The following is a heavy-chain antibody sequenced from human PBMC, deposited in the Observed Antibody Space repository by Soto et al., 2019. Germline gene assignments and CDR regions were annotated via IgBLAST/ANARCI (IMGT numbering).Heavy chain of an antibody. V-gene: IGHV3-23*01. CDR1: GFTFSCIA. CDR3: ARARCGGRCYYAMGV. Sequence: EVQMLESGGGLVHPGGSLRLSCAASGFTFSCIAMSWVRQAPGKGLQWVSRIRDNGGSADYADSVKGRFTISRDKSKNTLYLQMSSLRAEDTAVYYCARARCGGRCYYAMGVWGQGITVTVSS. J-gene: IGHJ6*02. CDR2: IRDNGGSA. D-gene: IGHD2-15*01.